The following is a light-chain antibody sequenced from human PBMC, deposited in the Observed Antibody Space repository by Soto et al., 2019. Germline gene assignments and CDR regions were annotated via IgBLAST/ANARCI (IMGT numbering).Light chain of an antibody. V-gene: IGKV3-15*01. Sequence: EIVMTQSPATLSVSRGERATLSCRASQSVSSDLAWYQQKVGQAPRVLIFGASTRATGIPARFSGSGSGTEFTLTISGLQSEAFAVYYCQHYSNWPPTFGGGTKVEIK. CDR3: QHYSNWPPT. CDR2: GAS. J-gene: IGKJ4*01. CDR1: QSVSSD.